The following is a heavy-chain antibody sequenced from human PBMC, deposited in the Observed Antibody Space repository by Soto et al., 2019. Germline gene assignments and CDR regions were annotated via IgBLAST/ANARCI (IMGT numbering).Heavy chain of an antibody. J-gene: IGHJ5*02. CDR3: ARDRFPGPYVLPNWLDP. CDR1: GFTFSSYA. CDR2: ISYDGSNK. Sequence: GGSLRLSCAASGFTFSSYAMHWVRQAPGKGLEWVAVISYDGSNKYYADSVKGRFTISRDNSKNTLYLQMNSLRAEDTAVYYCARDRFPGPYVLPNWLDPWGQGTLVTVSS. V-gene: IGHV3-30-3*01. D-gene: IGHD2-15*01.